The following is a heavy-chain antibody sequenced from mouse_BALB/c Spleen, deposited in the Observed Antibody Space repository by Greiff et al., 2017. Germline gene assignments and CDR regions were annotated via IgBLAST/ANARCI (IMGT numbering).Heavy chain of an antibody. CDR1: GFTFSSYG. D-gene: IGHD1-1*01. J-gene: IGHJ1*01. CDR2: ISSGGSYT. CDR3: ARHGDYGSSSHWYFDV. V-gene: IGHV5-6*01. Sequence: EVKLVESGGDLVKPGGSLKLSCAASGFTFSSYGMSWVRQTPDKRLEWVATISSGGSYTYYPDSVKGRFTISRDNAKNTLYLQMSSLKSEDTAMYYCARHGDYGSSSHWYFDVWGAGTTVTVSS.